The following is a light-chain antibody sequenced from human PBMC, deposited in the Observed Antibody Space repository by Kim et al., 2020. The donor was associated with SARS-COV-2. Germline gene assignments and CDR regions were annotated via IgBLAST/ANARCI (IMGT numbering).Light chain of an antibody. CDR2: GAS. CDR3: QQCDNVPYT. CDR1: QEIGNF. J-gene: IGKJ2*01. V-gene: IGKV1-33*01. Sequence: GDIVTIRCDASQEIGNFIIWYQQNPERAPNDPVNGASSLEIKAQPKLNGSGSWTHFTFTITNLQPEDVATYYCQQCDNVPYTFGQGTKLEI.